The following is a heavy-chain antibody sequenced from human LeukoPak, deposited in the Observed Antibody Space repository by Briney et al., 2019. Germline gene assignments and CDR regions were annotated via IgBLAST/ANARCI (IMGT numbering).Heavy chain of an antibody. CDR1: GFTFTGSW. D-gene: IGHD6-6*01. CDR3: VRALGSPSADY. J-gene: IGHJ4*02. CDR2: INQDGSEK. Sequence: GGSLRLSCESSGFTFTGSWMSWVRQAPGTGLEWVANINQDGSEKYYVDSVEGRFTISRDNAKNSLSLQLNGLRGEDTAVYYCVRALGSPSADYWGQGTLVTVSS. V-gene: IGHV3-7*01.